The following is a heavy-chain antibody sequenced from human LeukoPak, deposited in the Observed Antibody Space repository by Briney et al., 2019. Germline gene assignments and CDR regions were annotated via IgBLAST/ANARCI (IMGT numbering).Heavy chain of an antibody. CDR1: GXSFTSYW. Sequence: GESLKISCKGSGXSFTSYWIGWVRQMPGKGLEWMGIIYPGDSDTRYSPSFQGQVTISADKSISTAYLQWSSLKASDTAMYYCARHYRSGATEDAFDIWGQGTMVTVSS. CDR3: ARHYRSGATEDAFDI. D-gene: IGHD1-26*01. V-gene: IGHV5-51*01. CDR2: IYPGDSDT. J-gene: IGHJ3*02.